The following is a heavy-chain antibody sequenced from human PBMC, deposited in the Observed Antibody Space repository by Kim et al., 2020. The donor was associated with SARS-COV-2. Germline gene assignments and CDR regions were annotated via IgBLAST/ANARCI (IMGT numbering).Heavy chain of an antibody. D-gene: IGHD3-10*01. Sequence: GGSLRLSCAASEFTFSRYSMNWVRQAPGKVLEWVSTISRFSDYIYYAESVEGRFTISRDNAKNSVYLQMNSLRVDDTAMYYCARDLSLGRPGGFDYWGQGALVTVSS. CDR1: EFTFSRYS. CDR2: ISRFSDYI. CDR3: ARDLSLGRPGGFDY. V-gene: IGHV3-21*01. J-gene: IGHJ4*02.